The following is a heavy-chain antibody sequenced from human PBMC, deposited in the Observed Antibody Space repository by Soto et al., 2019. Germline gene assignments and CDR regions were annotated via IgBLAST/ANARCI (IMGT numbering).Heavy chain of an antibody. D-gene: IGHD6-19*01. CDR2: INSAGSST. J-gene: IGHJ5*02. V-gene: IGHV3-74*01. CDR1: GFTFSGYW. CDR3: ARDQSVAGPTTLFDP. Sequence: GGSLRLSCAASGFTFSGYWMHWVRQAPGKGLVWVSRINSAGSSTTYADSVKGRFTISRDNAKNTLYLQMNSLRAEDTAVYYCARDQSVAGPTTLFDPWGQGTLVTVSS.